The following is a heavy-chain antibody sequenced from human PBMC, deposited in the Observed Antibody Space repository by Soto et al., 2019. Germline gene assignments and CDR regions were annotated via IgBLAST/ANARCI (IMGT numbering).Heavy chain of an antibody. Sequence: QVQLQESGPGLVKPSQTLSLTCTVSGGSISSGDYYWSWIRQPPGKGLEWIGYIYYSGSTYYNPSLKSRVTISVDTSKNQFSLKLSSVTAADTAVYYCARVKLLWFGDPPFWFDPWGQGTLVTVSS. CDR3: ARVKLLWFGDPPFWFDP. CDR2: IYYSGST. J-gene: IGHJ5*02. V-gene: IGHV4-30-4*01. D-gene: IGHD3-10*01. CDR1: GGSISSGDYY.